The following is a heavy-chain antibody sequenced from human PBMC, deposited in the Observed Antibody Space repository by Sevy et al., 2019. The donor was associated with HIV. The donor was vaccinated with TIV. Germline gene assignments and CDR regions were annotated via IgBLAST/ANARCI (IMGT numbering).Heavy chain of an antibody. CDR2: TYYRSKWYN. D-gene: IGHD2-8*02. J-gene: IGHJ6*02. V-gene: IGHV6-1*01. CDR3: ARGGDCTGGVCYHYYYYGMDV. Sequence: QSQILSLTCAISGDSVSSNSAAWNWIRQSPSRGLEWLGRTYYRSKWYNDYAVSVKSRITINPDTSKNQFSLQLNSVTPEDTAVYYCARGGDCTGGVCYHYYYYGMDVWGQGTTVTVSS. CDR1: GDSVSSNSAA.